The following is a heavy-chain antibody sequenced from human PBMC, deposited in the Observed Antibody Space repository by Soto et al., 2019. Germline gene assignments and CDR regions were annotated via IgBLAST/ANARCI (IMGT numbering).Heavy chain of an antibody. D-gene: IGHD5-18*01. Sequence: PGGSRRLSCAASGFTFSNAWINWVRQAPGKGLEWVGRIKSKTDGGTTDYAAPVKGRFTISRDDSKNTLYLQMNSLKTEDTAVYYCTTVSGYSYGYDYYYYGMDVWGQGTTVTVSS. CDR3: TTVSGYSYGYDYYYYGMDV. V-gene: IGHV3-15*07. J-gene: IGHJ6*02. CDR2: IKSKTDGGTT. CDR1: GFTFSNAW.